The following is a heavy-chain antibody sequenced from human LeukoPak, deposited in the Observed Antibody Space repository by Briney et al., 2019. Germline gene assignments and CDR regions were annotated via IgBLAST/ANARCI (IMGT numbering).Heavy chain of an antibody. CDR1: GFTFSDYY. D-gene: IGHD3-10*01. Sequence: GGSLRLSCVASGFTFSDYYMSWIRQAPGKGLEWVSYISNSGSTIYYADSVKGRFTISRDNSRDRLYLETNSLRAEDTAVYYCARDRMGAIMYFDVWGRGTLVTVSS. J-gene: IGHJ2*01. V-gene: IGHV3-11*01. CDR2: ISNSGSTI. CDR3: ARDRMGAIMYFDV.